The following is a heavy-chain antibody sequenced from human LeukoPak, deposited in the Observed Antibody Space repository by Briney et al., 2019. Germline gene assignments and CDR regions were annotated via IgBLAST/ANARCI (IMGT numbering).Heavy chain of an antibody. J-gene: IGHJ5*02. CDR1: GYSFTSYW. D-gene: IGHD6-19*01. CDR3: ARLLRIAVTITRGGRNWFDP. Sequence: GESLKISCQGSGYSFTSYWIGWVRQMPGKGLEWMGIINPGDSDTRYSPSFRGQVTISADKSINTAYLQWSYLKASDTAMYYCARLLRIAVTITRGGRNWFDPWGQGTLVTVSS. CDR2: INPGDSDT. V-gene: IGHV5-51*01.